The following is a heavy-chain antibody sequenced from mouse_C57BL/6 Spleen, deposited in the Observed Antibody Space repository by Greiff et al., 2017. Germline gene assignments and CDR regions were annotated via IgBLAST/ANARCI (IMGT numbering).Heavy chain of an antibody. J-gene: IGHJ2*01. CDR1: GYTFTSYG. CDR3: ARPHYYGSSYGYFDY. V-gene: IGHV1-81*01. CDR2: IYPRSGNT. Sequence: LVESGAELARPGASVKLSCKASGYTFTSYGISWVKQRTGQGLEWIGEIYPRSGNTYYNEKFKGKATLTADKSSSTAYMELRSLTSEDSAVYFCARPHYYGSSYGYFDYWGQGTTLTVSS. D-gene: IGHD1-1*01.